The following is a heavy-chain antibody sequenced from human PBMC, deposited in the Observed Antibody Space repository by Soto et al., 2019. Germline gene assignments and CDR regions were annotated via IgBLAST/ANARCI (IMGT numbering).Heavy chain of an antibody. CDR1: GFTFRDYD. J-gene: IGHJ5*02. CDR2: ISSSGTVT. D-gene: IGHD6-6*01. V-gene: IGHV3-11*01. CDR3: ARKCPRAARRNH. Sequence: QVQLVESGGGLVRPGGSLRLSCAASGFTFRDYDMSWIRQAPGKGLEWVSCISSSGTVTYYADSVKGRFTISRDNAKNSLYVEMNSLRVEDTAVYYCARKCPRAARRNHWGEGTLVTVSS.